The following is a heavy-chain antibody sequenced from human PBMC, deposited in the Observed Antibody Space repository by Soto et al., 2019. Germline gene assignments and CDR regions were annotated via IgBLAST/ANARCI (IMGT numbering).Heavy chain of an antibody. V-gene: IGHV1-69*13. D-gene: IGHD6-13*01. J-gene: IGHJ6*02. CDR1: GGTFSSYA. Sequence: SVKVSCQDSGGTFSSYAISWVRQAPGQGLEWMGGIIPIFGTANYAQKFQGRVTITADEFTSTAYMELSSLRSEDTAVYYCARVAAAGKEDYYYGMDVWGQGTTVTVSS. CDR3: ARVAAAGKEDYYYGMDV. CDR2: IIPIFGTA.